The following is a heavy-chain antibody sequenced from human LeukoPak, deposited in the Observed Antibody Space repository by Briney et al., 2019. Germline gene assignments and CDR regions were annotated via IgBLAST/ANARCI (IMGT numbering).Heavy chain of an antibody. V-gene: IGHV4-4*07. CDR1: GGSISSYY. J-gene: IGHJ3*02. CDR3: ARARYTYYYDSRGAFDI. D-gene: IGHD3-22*01. CDR2: IYTSGST. Sequence: SETLSLTRTVSGGSISSYYWSWIRQPAGKGLEWIGRIYTSGSTNYNPSLKSRVTMSVDTSKNQFSLKLSSVTAADTAVYYCARARYTYYYDSRGAFDIWGQGTMVTVSS.